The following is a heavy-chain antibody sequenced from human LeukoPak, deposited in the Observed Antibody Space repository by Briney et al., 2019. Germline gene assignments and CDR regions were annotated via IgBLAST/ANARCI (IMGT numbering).Heavy chain of an antibody. CDR2: IYYSGST. Sequence: PSETLSLTCAVSGGSISSGGYYWSWIRQHPGKGLEWIGYIYYSGSTYYNPSLKSRVTISVDTSKNQFSLKLSSVTAADTAVYYCAGYSSSSYYFDYWGQGTLVTVSS. J-gene: IGHJ4*02. V-gene: IGHV4-31*11. CDR3: AGYSSSSYYFDY. D-gene: IGHD6-6*01. CDR1: GGSISSGGYY.